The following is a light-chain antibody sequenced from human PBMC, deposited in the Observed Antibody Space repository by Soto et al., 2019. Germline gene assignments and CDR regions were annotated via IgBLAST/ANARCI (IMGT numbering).Light chain of an antibody. CDR1: NIGSKS. J-gene: IGLJ2*01. CDR3: QVWDNTSDHVV. Sequence: SYELTQPPSVSVAPGKTARITCGGNNIGSKSVHWYQQKPGQAPVLVIYYDSDRPSGIPERFSGSNPGNTATLTISRVEAGDEADYYCQVWDNTSDHVVFGGGTKVTVL. V-gene: IGLV3-21*04. CDR2: YDS.